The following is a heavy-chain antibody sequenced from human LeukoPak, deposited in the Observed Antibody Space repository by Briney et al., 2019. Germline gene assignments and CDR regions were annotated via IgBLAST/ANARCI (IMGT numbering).Heavy chain of an antibody. CDR2: INHSGST. J-gene: IGHJ4*02. V-gene: IGHV4-34*01. D-gene: IGHD5-18*01. CDR1: GGSFSGYY. Sequence: SETLSLTCAVYGGSFSGYYWSWIRQPPGRGLEWIWEINHSGSTNYNPSLKSRVTISVDTSKNQFSLKLSSVTAADTAVYYCARVGGINEGIQLWPLDYWGQGTLVTVSS. CDR3: ARVGGINEGIQLWPLDY.